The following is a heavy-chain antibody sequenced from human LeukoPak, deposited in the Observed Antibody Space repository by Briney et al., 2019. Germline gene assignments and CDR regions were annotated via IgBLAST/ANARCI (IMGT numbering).Heavy chain of an antibody. Sequence: PGGSLRLSCAASGFTFSSYWMSWVRQAPGKGLEWVSSISSSSSYIYYADSVKGRFTISRDNAKNSLYLQMNSLRTEDTAVYYCARDLLYYGANLRGSFDSWGQGTLVTVSS. V-gene: IGHV3-21*01. D-gene: IGHD4-23*01. CDR1: GFTFSSYW. J-gene: IGHJ5*01. CDR3: ARDLLYYGANLRGSFDS. CDR2: ISSSSSYI.